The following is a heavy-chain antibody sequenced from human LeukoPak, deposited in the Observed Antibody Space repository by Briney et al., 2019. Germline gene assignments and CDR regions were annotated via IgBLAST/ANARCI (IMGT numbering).Heavy chain of an antibody. Sequence: SETLSLTCTVSGGSIRTYYWSWIRQPPGKGLEWIGYIYYSGSTNYSPSLKSRVTISVDTSKNQFSLRLNSVTAADTAVYYCARRSWAAPGLNNYQYYMDVWGKGTMVTVS. D-gene: IGHD6-13*01. CDR1: GGSIRTYY. J-gene: IGHJ6*03. CDR2: IYYSGST. CDR3: ARRSWAAPGLNNYQYYMDV. V-gene: IGHV4-59*12.